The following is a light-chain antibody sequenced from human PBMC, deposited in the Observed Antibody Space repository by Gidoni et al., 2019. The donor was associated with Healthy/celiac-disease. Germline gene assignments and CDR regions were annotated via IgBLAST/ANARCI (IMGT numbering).Light chain of an antibody. CDR1: QSISSW. J-gene: IGKJ5*01. CDR2: KAS. Sequence: DIQMTQSPSTLSASVGDRVTITCRASQSISSWLAWYPQKPGKAPKLLIYKASSLESGVPSRFSGSGSGTEFTLTISSLQPDDFATYYCQQYNSYSRGITFGQGTRLEIK. V-gene: IGKV1-5*03. CDR3: QQYNSYSRGIT.